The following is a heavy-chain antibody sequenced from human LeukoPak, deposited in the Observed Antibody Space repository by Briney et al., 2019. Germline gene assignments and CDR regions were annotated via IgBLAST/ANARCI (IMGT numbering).Heavy chain of an antibody. Sequence: GRSLRLSCAASGFTFSSYGMHWVRQAPGKGLEWVAVISYDGSNKYYADSVKGRFTTSRDNSKNTLYLQMNSLRAEDTAVYYCAKDYYGSGSPYYYYYGMDVWGQGTTVTVSS. V-gene: IGHV3-30*18. D-gene: IGHD3-10*01. CDR2: ISYDGSNK. CDR1: GFTFSSYG. CDR3: AKDYYGSGSPYYYYYGMDV. J-gene: IGHJ6*02.